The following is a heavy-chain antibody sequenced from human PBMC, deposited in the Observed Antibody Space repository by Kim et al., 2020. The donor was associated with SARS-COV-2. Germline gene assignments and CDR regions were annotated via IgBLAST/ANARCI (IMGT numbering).Heavy chain of an antibody. V-gene: IGHV3-23*01. J-gene: IGHJ4*02. Sequence: YAATVKGRFTISRDNSKNPRYLQMNSLRAEDTAVYYCAKGPTVVTPGVDYWGQGTLVTVSS. D-gene: IGHD4-17*01. CDR3: AKGPTVVTPGVDY.